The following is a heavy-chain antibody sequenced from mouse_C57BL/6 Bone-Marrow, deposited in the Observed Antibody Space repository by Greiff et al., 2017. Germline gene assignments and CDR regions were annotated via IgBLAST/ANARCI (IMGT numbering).Heavy chain of an antibody. CDR1: GFTFSSYA. Sequence: EVLLVESGGGLVKPGGSLKLSCAASGFTFSSYAMSWVRQTPEKRLEWVATISDGGSYTYYPHNVKGRFTISRDNAKNPLYLQRSHRKAEDTALYSCSRVTWIGWDFDVWGTGTPVTVAA. J-gene: IGHJ1*03. D-gene: IGHD1-1*01. CDR2: ISDGGSYT. CDR3: SRVTWIGWDFDV. V-gene: IGHV5-4*01.